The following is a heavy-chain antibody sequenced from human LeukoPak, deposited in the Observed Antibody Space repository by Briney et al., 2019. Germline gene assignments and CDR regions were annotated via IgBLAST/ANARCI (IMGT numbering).Heavy chain of an antibody. CDR1: GFTFSSYW. V-gene: IGHV3-7*01. Sequence: GGSLRLSCAASGFTFSSYWMSWVRQAPGKGLEWVANIKQDGSEEYYVDSVTGRFTISRDNARNSLYLQMNSLRAEDTAVYYCAREGMIFGVFHYMDVWGKGTTVSVSS. CDR2: IKQDGSEE. J-gene: IGHJ6*03. D-gene: IGHD3-3*01. CDR3: AREGMIFGVFHYMDV.